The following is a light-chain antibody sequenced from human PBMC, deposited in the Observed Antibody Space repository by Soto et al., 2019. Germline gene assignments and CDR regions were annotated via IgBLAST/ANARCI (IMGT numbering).Light chain of an antibody. J-gene: IGKJ5*01. Sequence: DIQLTQSPSFLSASVGDRVTITCRASQGIRSYLAWYQQKPGRAPKLLMYIASTLQTGVPSRFSGSGSGTEFTLTITSLQPEDFATYYCQQVNSYPITFGQGTRVEIK. CDR2: IAS. V-gene: IGKV1-9*01. CDR1: QGIRSY. CDR3: QQVNSYPIT.